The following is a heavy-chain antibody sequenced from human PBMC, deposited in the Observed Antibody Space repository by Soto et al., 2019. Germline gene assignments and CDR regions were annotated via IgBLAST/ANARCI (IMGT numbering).Heavy chain of an antibody. CDR2: ISSGSSYT. CDR3: ARDPYYYYYYGMDV. Sequence: GGSLRLSCAAPGFTFSDYYMSWIRQAPGKGLARVSYISSGSSYTNYADSVKGRFTISRDNAKNSLYLQMNSTRAEDTAVYYCARDPYYYYYYGMDVWGQGTTVTVSS. CDR1: GFTFSDYY. V-gene: IGHV3-11*06. J-gene: IGHJ6*02.